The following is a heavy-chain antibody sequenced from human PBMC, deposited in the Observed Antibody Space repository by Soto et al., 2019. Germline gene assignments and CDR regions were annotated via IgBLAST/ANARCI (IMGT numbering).Heavy chain of an antibody. J-gene: IGHJ4*02. D-gene: IGHD4-17*01. V-gene: IGHV3-48*02. CDR3: AREVATTVTMDY. Sequence: EVQLVESGGDLAQPGGSLRLSCVAFGFTFSTYSMNWVRQAPGKGLEWVSYISSSSSTIKYADSVKGRFTISRDNAKNSLYLQMNSLKDDDTAFYYCAREVATTVTMDYWGQGTLVTVSS. CDR1: GFTFSTYS. CDR2: ISSSSSTI.